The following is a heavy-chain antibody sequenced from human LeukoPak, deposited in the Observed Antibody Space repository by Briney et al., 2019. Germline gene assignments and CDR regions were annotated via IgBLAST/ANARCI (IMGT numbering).Heavy chain of an antibody. CDR1: GGTFSSYA. Sequence: ASVKVSCKASGGTFSSYAISWVRQAPGQGLEWMGRIIHIFGTANYAQKFQGRVTITADKSTSTAYMELSSLRSEDTAVYYCARVGGAEGDQEDNGYSGYGWGQGTLVTVSS. D-gene: IGHD5-12*01. J-gene: IGHJ4*02. CDR3: ARVGGAEGDQEDNGYSGYG. V-gene: IGHV1-69*06. CDR2: IIHIFGTA.